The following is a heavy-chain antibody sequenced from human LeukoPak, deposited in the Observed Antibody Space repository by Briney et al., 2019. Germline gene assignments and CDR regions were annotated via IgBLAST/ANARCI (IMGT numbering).Heavy chain of an antibody. V-gene: IGHV3-73*01. Sequence: PGGSLRLSCAASGFTFSGSAMHWVRQASGKGLEWVGRIRSKANSYATAYAASVKGRFTISRDNAKNSLYLQMNSLRAEDTAVYYCARRSRSIVRGKPRRNTDYYYYYYMNVWGKGTTVTVSS. J-gene: IGHJ6*03. D-gene: IGHD3-10*01. CDR2: IRSKANSYAT. CDR1: GFTFSGSA. CDR3: ARRSRSIVRGKPRRNTDYYYYYYMNV.